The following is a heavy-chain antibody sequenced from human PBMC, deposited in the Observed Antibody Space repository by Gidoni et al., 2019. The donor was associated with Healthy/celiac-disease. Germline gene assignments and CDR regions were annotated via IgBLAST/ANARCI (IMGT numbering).Heavy chain of an antibody. V-gene: IGHV3-23*04. CDR3: AKDSDCSGGSGYFDY. J-gene: IGHJ4*02. D-gene: IGHD2-15*01. CDR1: GLAISSYA. CDR2: ISGSGGST. Sequence: EVQMVESGGGLVQPGGSLRLSCAASGLAISSYAMSWVRQAQGQGLEWVSAISGSGGSTSYADSVNGLFTISSDNSKTTLYLQLNSLIVGDTAVYYCAKDSDCSGGSGYFDYWGQGTLVTVSS.